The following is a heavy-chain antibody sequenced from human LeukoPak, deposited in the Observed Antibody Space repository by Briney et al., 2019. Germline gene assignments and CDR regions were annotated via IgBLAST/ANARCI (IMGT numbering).Heavy chain of an antibody. CDR1: GGSISSYY. J-gene: IGHJ4*02. CDR3: ARGTYGSSWQLEHFDY. CDR2: IYYSGST. D-gene: IGHD6-13*01. Sequence: SETLSLTCTVSGGSISSYYWSWIRQPPGKGLEWIGYIYYSGSTNYNPSLKSRVTISVDTSKNQFSLKLSSLTAADTAVYYCARGTYGSSWQLEHFDYRGQGTLVTVSS. V-gene: IGHV4-59*01.